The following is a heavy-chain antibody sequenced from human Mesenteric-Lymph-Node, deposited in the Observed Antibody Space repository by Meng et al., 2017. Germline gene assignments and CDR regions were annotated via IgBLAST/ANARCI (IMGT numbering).Heavy chain of an antibody. Sequence: GESLKISCAVSGFTFSDHKMSWVRQAPGKGLEWVATINQDGTEKYYADSVKGRFTTSRDNSKNTLYLQMNSLRAEDTAVYYCARFRGIRGYNYNWFDPWGQGTLVTVSS. D-gene: IGHD5-24*01. CDR2: INQDGTEK. J-gene: IGHJ5*02. CDR1: GFTFSDHK. V-gene: IGHV3-7*01. CDR3: ARFRGIRGYNYNWFDP.